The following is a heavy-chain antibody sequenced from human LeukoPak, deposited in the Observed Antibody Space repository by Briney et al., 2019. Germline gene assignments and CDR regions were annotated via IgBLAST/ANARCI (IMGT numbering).Heavy chain of an antibody. CDR1: GFNFRAYW. D-gene: IGHD6-13*01. CDR2: ISGGGGGT. J-gene: IGHJ4*02. Sequence: GGSLRLSCTTSGFNFRAYWMGWVRQAPGKGLEWVSGISGGGGGTYFADSVKGRFTISRDNSKNTLYLQMNSLRAEDTAVYYCAKGIGYSSSWSHFDYWGQGTLVTVSS. V-gene: IGHV3-23*01. CDR3: AKGIGYSSSWSHFDY.